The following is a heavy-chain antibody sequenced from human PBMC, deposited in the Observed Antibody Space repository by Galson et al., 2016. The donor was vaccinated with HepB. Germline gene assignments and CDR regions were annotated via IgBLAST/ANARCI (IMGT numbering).Heavy chain of an antibody. Sequence: SLRLSCAASGFSFSNSGMSWVRQAPGKGLEWVSTISHTGGSTYYADSVKGRFTISRDNSKSTLYLQMNSLRAEDTAVYYCAKVSRRDYALPYFDYWGQGTLVTVSS. V-gene: IGHV3-23*01. D-gene: IGHD4/OR15-4a*01. CDR3: AKVSRRDYALPYFDY. CDR1: GFSFSNSG. J-gene: IGHJ4*02. CDR2: ISHTGGST.